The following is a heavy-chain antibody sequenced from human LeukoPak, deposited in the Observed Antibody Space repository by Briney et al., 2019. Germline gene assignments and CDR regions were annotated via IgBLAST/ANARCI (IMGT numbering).Heavy chain of an antibody. Sequence: SETLSLTCTVSGGSISSSNYYWSWIRQPPGKGLEWIGYIYYSGSTNYNPSLRSRVTISVDTSKNQFSLKLSSVTAADTAVYYCARLYSYGPPYYYYYMDVWGKGTTVTVSS. CDR1: GGSISSSNYY. D-gene: IGHD5-18*01. CDR3: ARLYSYGPPYYYYYMDV. CDR2: IYYSGST. J-gene: IGHJ6*03. V-gene: IGHV4-61*01.